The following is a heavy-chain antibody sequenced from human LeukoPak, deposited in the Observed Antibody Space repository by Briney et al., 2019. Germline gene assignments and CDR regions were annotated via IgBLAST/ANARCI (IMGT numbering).Heavy chain of an antibody. Sequence: PSETLSLTCTVSGGSITSGTYYWTWIRHHPGKGLEWIGYIYSSGDTQYNPSLKSRVTISVDTSKNQFSLKLSSVTAADTAVYYCASWVVATMGFGYWGQGTLVTVSS. D-gene: IGHD5-12*01. V-gene: IGHV4-61*01. CDR3: ASWVVATMGFGY. CDR2: IYSSGDT. CDR1: GGSITSGTYY. J-gene: IGHJ4*02.